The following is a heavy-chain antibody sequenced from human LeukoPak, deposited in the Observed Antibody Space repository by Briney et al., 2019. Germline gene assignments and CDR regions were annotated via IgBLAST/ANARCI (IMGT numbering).Heavy chain of an antibody. CDR1: GYTFTGYY. Sequence: ASVKVSCKASGYTFTGYYMHWVRQAPGQGLEWMGWIHPNSGATNYAQKFQGRVTMTRDTSISTAYMELTRLISDDTAVYFCARDNSDFLFDPWGQGTLVTVSS. J-gene: IGHJ5*02. CDR2: IHPNSGAT. CDR3: ARDNSDFLFDP. V-gene: IGHV1-2*02. D-gene: IGHD3/OR15-3a*01.